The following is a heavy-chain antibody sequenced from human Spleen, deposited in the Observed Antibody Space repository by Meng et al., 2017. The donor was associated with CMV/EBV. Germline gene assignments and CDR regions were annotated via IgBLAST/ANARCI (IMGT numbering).Heavy chain of an antibody. Sequence: GGSLRLSCAASGFTFSSYAMSWVRQAPGKGLEWVSVIYSGGTTYYADSVKGRFTISRDNSMNTLYLQMNTLRAEDTAVYYCARGGGTFDYWGQGTLVTVSS. V-gene: IGHV3-53*01. CDR1: GFTFSSYA. J-gene: IGHJ4*02. CDR2: IYSGGTT. D-gene: IGHD3-3*01. CDR3: ARGGGTFDY.